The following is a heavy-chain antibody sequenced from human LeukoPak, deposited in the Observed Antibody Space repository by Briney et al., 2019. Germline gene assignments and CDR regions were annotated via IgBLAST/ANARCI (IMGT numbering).Heavy chain of an antibody. J-gene: IGHJ4*02. CDR2: IDYSGAMT. CDR1: GFTFSSYG. CDR3: AKELSARRPFDY. V-gene: IGHV3-23*01. Sequence: PGWSLRLSCAASGFTFSSYGMNWVRQAPGKGLEWVSAIDYSGAMTFYADSVKGRFTISRDNSKNTLFLQMDSLRAEDTALYYCAKELSARRPFDYWGQGTLVTVS.